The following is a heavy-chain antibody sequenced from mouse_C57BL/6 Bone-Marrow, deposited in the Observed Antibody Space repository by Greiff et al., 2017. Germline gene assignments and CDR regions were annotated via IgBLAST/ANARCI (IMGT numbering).Heavy chain of an antibody. CDR2: IYPGDGDT. Sequence: VQLQQSGPELVKPGASVKISCKASGYAFSSSWMNWVKQRPGKGLEWIGRIYPGDGDTNYNGKFKGKATLTADKSSSTAYMQLSSLTSEDSAVYFCAPDGYYYCFDYWGQGTTLTVSA. CDR1: GYAFSSSW. CDR3: APDGYYYCFDY. J-gene: IGHJ2*01. V-gene: IGHV1-82*01. D-gene: IGHD2-3*01.